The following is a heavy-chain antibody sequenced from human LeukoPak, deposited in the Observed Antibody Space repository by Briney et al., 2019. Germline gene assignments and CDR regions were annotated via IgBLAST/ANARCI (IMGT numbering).Heavy chain of an antibody. J-gene: IGHJ4*02. CDR2: IYHSGST. CDR1: GYSLSSGYY. CDR3: ARLYFRYYDWNGYFDY. Sequence: SETLPLTCAVSGYSLSSGYYWGWIRQPPGKGLEWIGSIYHSGSTYYNPSLKSRVTISVDTSKNQFSLKLSSVTAADTAVYYCARLYFRYYDWNGYFDYWGQGTLVTVSS. D-gene: IGHD3-3*01. V-gene: IGHV4-38-2*01.